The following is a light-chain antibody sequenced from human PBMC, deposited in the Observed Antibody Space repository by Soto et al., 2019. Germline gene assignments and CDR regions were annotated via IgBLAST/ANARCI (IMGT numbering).Light chain of an antibody. Sequence: DIVMTQSPDSLAVSLGERATINCKSSQSVLYTSNNKNYLAWFQQKPGQPPNLLIHSASTRASGVPDRFSGSGSGTEFTLTISSLQAEDVAVYYCQQYHSLPWTFGQGTKVEIK. CDR1: QSVLYTSNNKNY. CDR2: SAS. V-gene: IGKV4-1*01. J-gene: IGKJ1*01. CDR3: QQYHSLPWT.